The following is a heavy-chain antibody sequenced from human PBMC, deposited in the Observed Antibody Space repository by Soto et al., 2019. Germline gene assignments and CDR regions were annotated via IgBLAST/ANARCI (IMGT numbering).Heavy chain of an antibody. V-gene: IGHV5-51*01. Sequence: GESLKISCKGSGYSFTSYWIGWVRQMPGKGLEWMGIIYPGDSDTRYSPSFQGQVTISADKSTSTAYLQWSSLKASDTAMYYCARQVGYCSGGSCYSGYYYYGMDVWGQGTTVTVSS. D-gene: IGHD2-15*01. J-gene: IGHJ6*02. CDR1: GYSFTSYW. CDR3: ARQVGYCSGGSCYSGYYYYGMDV. CDR2: IYPGDSDT.